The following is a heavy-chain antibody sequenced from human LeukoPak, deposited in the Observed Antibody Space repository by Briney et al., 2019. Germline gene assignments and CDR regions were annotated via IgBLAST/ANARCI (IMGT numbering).Heavy chain of an antibody. CDR1: GDSVSSNSAA. V-gene: IGHV6-1*01. Sequence: SQTLSLTCAISGDSVSSNSAAWNWIRQSPSRGLEWLGRTYYRSKWYNNYAVSVKSRLTINPDTSKNQFSLQLNSVTPEDAAAYYCARVFSSAYDTSFDYWGQGTLVTVSS. J-gene: IGHJ4*02. CDR2: TYYRSKWYN. CDR3: ARVFSSAYDTSFDY. D-gene: IGHD5-12*01.